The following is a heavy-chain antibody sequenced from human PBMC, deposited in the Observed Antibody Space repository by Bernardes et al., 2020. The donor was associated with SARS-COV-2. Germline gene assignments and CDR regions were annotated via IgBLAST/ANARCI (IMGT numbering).Heavy chain of an antibody. J-gene: IGHJ6*02. CDR2: ISGSGTST. D-gene: IGHD5-18*01. Sequence: GGSLRLSCAASGFTFSAYTMSWVRQAPGKGLEWVSVISGSGTSTYYADSVKGRFTISRDNSRTTLYLQLNSLRAEDTAVYYCATGHSRYYYGMDVWGQGTTVTVSS. CDR1: GFTFSAYT. CDR3: ATGHSRYYYGMDV. V-gene: IGHV3-23*01.